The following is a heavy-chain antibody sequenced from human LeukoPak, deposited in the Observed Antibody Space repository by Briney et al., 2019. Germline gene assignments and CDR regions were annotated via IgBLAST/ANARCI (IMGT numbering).Heavy chain of an antibody. V-gene: IGHV4-31*03. CDR3: ARYYGSGSYYLYNWFDP. J-gene: IGHJ5*02. D-gene: IGHD3-10*01. CDR2: IYYSGST. CDR1: GGSISSGGYY. Sequence: SETLSLTCTVSGGSISSGGYYWSWIRQHPGTGLEWIGYIYYSGSTYYNPSLKSRVTISVDTSKNQFSLKLGSVTAADTAVYYCARYYGSGSYYLYNWFDPWGQGTLVTVSS.